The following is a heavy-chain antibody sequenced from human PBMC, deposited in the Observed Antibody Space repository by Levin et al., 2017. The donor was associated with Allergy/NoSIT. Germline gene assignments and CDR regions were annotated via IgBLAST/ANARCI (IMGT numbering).Heavy chain of an antibody. CDR1: GFTFSSYS. D-gene: IGHD3-16*02. J-gene: IGHJ3*02. CDR2: ISSSSSTI. Sequence: GESLKISCAASGFTFSSYSMNWVRQAPGKGLEWVSYISSSSSTIYYADSVKGRFTISRDNAKNSLYLQMNSLRDEDTAVYYCARDGYYDYIWGSYRPDAFDIWGQGTMVTVSS. V-gene: IGHV3-48*02. CDR3: ARDGYYDYIWGSYRPDAFDI.